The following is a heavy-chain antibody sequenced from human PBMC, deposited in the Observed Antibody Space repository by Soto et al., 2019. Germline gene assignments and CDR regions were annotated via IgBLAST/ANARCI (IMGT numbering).Heavy chain of an antibody. V-gene: IGHV1-3*05. CDR2: INAGNGNT. CDR3: ARVAVDGFVDY. J-gene: IGHJ4*02. CDR1: GYTFTSYA. D-gene: IGHD3-10*01. Sequence: QVQLVQSGAEEKKPGASVKVSCKASGYTFTSYAMHWVRQAPGQRLEWMGWINAGNGNTKYSQKFQGRVTITRDTAASTAYMELSSLRSEDTAVYYCARVAVDGFVDYWGQGTLVTVSS.